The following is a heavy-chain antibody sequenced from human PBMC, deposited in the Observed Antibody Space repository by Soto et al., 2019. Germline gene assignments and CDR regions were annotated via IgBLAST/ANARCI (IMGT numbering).Heavy chain of an antibody. CDR2: ISSSSGYT. J-gene: IGHJ4*02. V-gene: IGHV3-11*06. D-gene: IGHD3-16*01. Sequence: QVQLVESGGGLVKPGGSLRLSSVASGFTFNDYYMSWIRQAPGKGLEWVSYISSSSGYTNYADSVKGRFTISRDNARNSLYLHMNSLRAEDTAVYYCARGGTTATDFWGQGTLGTVSS. CDR1: GFTFNDYY. CDR3: ARGGTTATDF.